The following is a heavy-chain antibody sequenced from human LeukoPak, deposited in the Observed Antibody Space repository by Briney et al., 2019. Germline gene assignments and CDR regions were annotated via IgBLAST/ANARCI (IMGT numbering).Heavy chain of an antibody. J-gene: IGHJ4*02. D-gene: IGHD3-9*01. CDR3: ATRTGITIYFDY. CDR1: GGTFSSYA. CDR2: IIPIFGTA. V-gene: IGHV1-69*01. Sequence: SVKVSRKASGGTFSSYAISWVRQAPGQGLEWMGGIIPIFGTANYAQKFQGRVTITADESTSTAYMELSSLRSEDTAVYYCATRTGITIYFDYWGQGTLVTVSS.